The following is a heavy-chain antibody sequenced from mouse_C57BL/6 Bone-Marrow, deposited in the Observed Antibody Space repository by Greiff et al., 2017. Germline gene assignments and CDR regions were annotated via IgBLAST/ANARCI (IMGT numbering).Heavy chain of an antibody. V-gene: IGHV5-6*01. CDR1: GFTFSSYG. CDR2: ISSGGSYT. Sequence: EVQVVESGGDLVKPGGSLKLSCAASGFTFSSYGMSWVRQTPDKRLEWVATISSGGSYTYYPDSVKGRFTISRDNAKNTLYLQMSSLKSEDTAMYYCARKEVYYGISWFAYWGQGTLVTVSA. D-gene: IGHD2-1*01. J-gene: IGHJ3*01. CDR3: ARKEVYYGISWFAY.